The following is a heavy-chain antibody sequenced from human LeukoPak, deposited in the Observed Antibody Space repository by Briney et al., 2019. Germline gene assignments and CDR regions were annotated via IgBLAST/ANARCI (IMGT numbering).Heavy chain of an antibody. CDR2: ISGSGGST. CDR3: AKSANLVGAEYYFDY. CDR1: GFTFSSYA. Sequence: GGSLRLSCAASGFTFSSYAKSWVRQAPGKGLEWVSAISGSGGSTYYADSVKGRFTISRDNSKNTLYLQMNSLRAEDTAVYYCAKSANLVGAEYYFDYWGQGTLVTVSS. J-gene: IGHJ4*02. V-gene: IGHV3-23*01. D-gene: IGHD1-26*01.